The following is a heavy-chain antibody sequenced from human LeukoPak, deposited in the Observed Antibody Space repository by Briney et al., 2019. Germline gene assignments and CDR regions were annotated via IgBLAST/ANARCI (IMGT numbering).Heavy chain of an antibody. Sequence: PSETLSLTCAVYGGSFSGYYWSWIRQPPGKGLEWIGYIYYSGSTNYNPSLKSRVTISVDTSKNQFSLQLNSVTPEDTAVYYCARLGKAYYFDYWGQGTLVTVSS. CDR2: IYYSGST. J-gene: IGHJ4*02. CDR3: ARLGKAYYFDY. D-gene: IGHD7-27*01. V-gene: IGHV4-59*12. CDR1: GGSFSGYY.